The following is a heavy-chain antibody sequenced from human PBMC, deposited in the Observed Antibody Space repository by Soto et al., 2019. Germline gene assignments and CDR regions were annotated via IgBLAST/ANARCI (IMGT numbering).Heavy chain of an antibody. Sequence: SETLSLTCTVSGGSVSSGSYYWSWIRQPPGKGLEWIGYIYYSGSTNYNPSLKSRVTISVDTSKNQFSLKLSSVTAADTAVYYCARETTVTCFDYWGQGTLVTVSS. CDR1: GGSVSSGSYY. J-gene: IGHJ4*02. CDR2: IYYSGST. V-gene: IGHV4-61*01. D-gene: IGHD4-17*01. CDR3: ARETTVTCFDY.